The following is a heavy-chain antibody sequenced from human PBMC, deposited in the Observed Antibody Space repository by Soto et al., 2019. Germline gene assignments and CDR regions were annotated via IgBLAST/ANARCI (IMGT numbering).Heavy chain of an antibody. Sequence: GASVKVSCKASGYTFTSYGISWVRQAPGQGLEWMGWISAYNGNTNYAQKLQGRVTMTTDTSTSTAYMEQRSLRSDDTAVYYCATAAVAMGFAFDIRGKGTMVTVAS. D-gene: IGHD5-12*01. CDR1: GYTFTSYG. J-gene: IGHJ3*02. CDR2: ISAYNGNT. V-gene: IGHV1-18*01. CDR3: ATAAVAMGFAFDI.